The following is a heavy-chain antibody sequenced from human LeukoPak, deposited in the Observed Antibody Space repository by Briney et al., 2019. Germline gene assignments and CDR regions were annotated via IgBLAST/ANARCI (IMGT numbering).Heavy chain of an antibody. D-gene: IGHD2-2*01. V-gene: IGHV3-21*01. CDR3: ARGIGYCSSTSCYFDY. CDR1: ALTFSIYS. Sequence: GASLTLSCAPAALTFSIYSMSSVRQAPREGLEWVSSISSSSSYIYYADSVKSRFTISRDNGKNSLYLQMNSLRAEDTAVYYCARGIGYCSSTSCYFDYWGEGTLVTAS. J-gene: IGHJ4*02. CDR2: ISSSSSYI.